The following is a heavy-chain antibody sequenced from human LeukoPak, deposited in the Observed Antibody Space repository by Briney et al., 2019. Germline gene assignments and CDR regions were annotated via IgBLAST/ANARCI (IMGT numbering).Heavy chain of an antibody. CDR1: GFAFSRYA. CDR2: ISSNGGST. Sequence: GGSLRLSCVASGFAFSRYAMHWVRQAPGKGLEYVSAISSNGGSTYYANSVKGRFIISRYNSKKTLYLELGNLRAEDMAVYYCASSYYDLPPFDYWGQGTLVTVPS. D-gene: IGHD3-16*01. J-gene: IGHJ4*02. V-gene: IGHV3-64*01. CDR3: ASSYYDLPPFDY.